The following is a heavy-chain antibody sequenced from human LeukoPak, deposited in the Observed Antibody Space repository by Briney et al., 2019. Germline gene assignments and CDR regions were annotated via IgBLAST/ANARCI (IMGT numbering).Heavy chain of an antibody. D-gene: IGHD1-7*01. CDR3: AKRGTDSTRLHMDV. V-gene: IGHV3-21*04. CDR1: GFTFSSYT. Sequence: GGSLRLSCAASGFTFSSYTMNWIRQAPGKGLEWVSSISITYIYYADSVKGRFTISRDNPENMLYLQMNSLRAEDTAVYYCAKRGTDSTRLHMDVWGKGTTVTISS. J-gene: IGHJ6*03. CDR2: ISITYI.